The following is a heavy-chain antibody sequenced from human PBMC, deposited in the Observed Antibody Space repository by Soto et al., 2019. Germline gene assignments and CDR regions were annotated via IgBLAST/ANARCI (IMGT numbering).Heavy chain of an antibody. D-gene: IGHD3-3*01. V-gene: IGHV3-11*01. J-gene: IGHJ4*02. CDR3: AKTYYDFWSGYYLDY. Sequence: GGSLRLSCAASGFTFSDYYMSWIRQAPGKGLEWVSYISSSGSTIYYADSVKGRFTISRDNAKNSLYLQMNSLRAEDTAVYYCAKTYYDFWSGYYLDYWGQGTLVTVSS. CDR2: ISSSGSTI. CDR1: GFTFSDYY.